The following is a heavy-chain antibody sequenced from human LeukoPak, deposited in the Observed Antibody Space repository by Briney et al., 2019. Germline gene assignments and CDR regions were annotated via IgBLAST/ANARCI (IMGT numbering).Heavy chain of an antibody. Sequence: GGSLGLSCAASGFTFTNYAMSWVRQAPGKGLEWVSTISGGGGSTFYADSVKGRFTISRDNSKNTLSLQMNSLRAEDTAVYYCAKDRRITAPLFDYWGQGTLVTVSS. CDR1: GFTFTNYA. CDR2: ISGGGGST. J-gene: IGHJ4*02. CDR3: AKDRRITAPLFDY. D-gene: IGHD1-20*01. V-gene: IGHV3-23*01.